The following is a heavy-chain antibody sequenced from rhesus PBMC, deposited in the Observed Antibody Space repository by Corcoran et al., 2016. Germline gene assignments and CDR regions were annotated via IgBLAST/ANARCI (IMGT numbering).Heavy chain of an antibody. D-gene: IGHD2-27*01. Sequence: QVQLQGSGQGVVKPSETLSRTCAVPGYSISSGYDWSWIRQPPGKGLEWVGYIYGSSGRPNSNPPPHGDGHDVYGYLHGRGGSTNTRPSLRNRFTISKDPSKNRFCVERSAATAADTAGNYCSRAGAVMYGLDSWGQGVVVTVSS. J-gene: IGHJ6*01. V-gene: IGHV4-76*01. CDR2: IYGSSGRP. CDR3: DPSKNRFCVERSAATAADTAGNYCSRAGAVMYGLDS. CDR1: GYSISSGYD.